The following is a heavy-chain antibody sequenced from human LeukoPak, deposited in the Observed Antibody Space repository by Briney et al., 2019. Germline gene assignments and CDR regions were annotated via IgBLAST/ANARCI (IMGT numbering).Heavy chain of an antibody. CDR3: ARGGYSGYDSWFDP. J-gene: IGHJ5*02. V-gene: IGHV1-2*04. CDR1: GYTFTGYY. D-gene: IGHD5-12*01. Sequence: ASVKVSCKASGYTFTGYYMHWVRQAPGQGPEWMGWINPNSGGTNYAQKFQGWVTMTRDTSISTAYMELSRLRSDDTAVYYCARGGYSGYDSWFDPWGQGALVTVSS. CDR2: INPNSGGT.